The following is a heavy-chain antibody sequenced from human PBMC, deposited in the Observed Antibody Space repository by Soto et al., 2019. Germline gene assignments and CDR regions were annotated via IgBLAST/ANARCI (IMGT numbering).Heavy chain of an antibody. V-gene: IGHV3-48*02. J-gene: IGHJ4*02. Sequence: EVPLVESGGGLVQPGGSLRLSCAASGFTFGDYSMNWVRQAPGKGLEWISYIGSSGYTIYYADSVRGRFTISRDNAKNSLDLQMNSLRDEDTAVYYCASLLDMIGDWGQGTLVTVSS. D-gene: IGHD3-22*01. CDR3: ASLLDMIGD. CDR1: GFTFGDYS. CDR2: IGSSGYTI.